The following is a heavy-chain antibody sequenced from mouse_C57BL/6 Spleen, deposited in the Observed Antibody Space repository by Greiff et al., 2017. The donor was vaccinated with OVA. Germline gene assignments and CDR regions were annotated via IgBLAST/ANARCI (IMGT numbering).Heavy chain of an antibody. Sequence: VQGVESGAELVRPGASVTLSCKASGYTFTDYEMHWVKQTPVHGLEWIGAIDPETGGTAYNQKFKGKAILTADKSSSTAYMELRSLTSEDSAVYYCTRDDSSYDDYWGQGTTLTVSS. CDR3: TRDDSSYDDY. CDR1: GYTFTDYE. V-gene: IGHV1-15*01. J-gene: IGHJ2*01. D-gene: IGHD1-1*01. CDR2: IDPETGGT.